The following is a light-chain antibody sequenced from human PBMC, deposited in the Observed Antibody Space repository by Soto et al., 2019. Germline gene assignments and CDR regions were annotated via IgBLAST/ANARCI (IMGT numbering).Light chain of an antibody. CDR3: SSYTTSSTAYV. J-gene: IGLJ1*01. CDR2: EVS. Sequence: QSALTQPASVSGSPGQSITISCSGTSSDVGFYNYVSWFQQYPGKAPKLMIYEVSNRPSGVSNRFSGSKSGNTASLTISGLQAEDEADYYCSSYTTSSTAYVFGIGTKLTVL. V-gene: IGLV2-14*01. CDR1: SSDVGFYNY.